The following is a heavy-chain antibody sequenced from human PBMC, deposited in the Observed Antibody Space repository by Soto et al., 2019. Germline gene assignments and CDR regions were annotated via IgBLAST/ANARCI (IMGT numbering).Heavy chain of an antibody. CDR1: GGSISTYY. V-gene: IGHV4-4*07. D-gene: IGHD6-19*01. CDR3: ARETVAGTDNWFDP. J-gene: IGHJ5*02. Sequence: XETLSLTCTVSGGSISTYYWNWIRQPAGKRLEWLGRIYTSGYTKYNPSLKSRVTMSLDTSKRQFSLKLSSVTAADTAVYYCARETVAGTDNWFDPWGQGILVTVSS. CDR2: IYTSGYT.